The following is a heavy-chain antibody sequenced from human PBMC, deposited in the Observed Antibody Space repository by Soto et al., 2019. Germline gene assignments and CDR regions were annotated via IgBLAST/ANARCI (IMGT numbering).Heavy chain of an antibody. V-gene: IGHV1-69*13. Sequence: SVKVSCKACGGTVSSYAISTVRQAPGQGLEWMGGIIPIFGTANYAQKFQGRVTITADESTSTAYMELSSLRSEDTAVYYCAREGYSYGYRVYGMDVWGQGTTVTVSS. J-gene: IGHJ6*02. D-gene: IGHD5-18*01. CDR3: AREGYSYGYRVYGMDV. CDR1: GGTVSSYA. CDR2: IIPIFGTA.